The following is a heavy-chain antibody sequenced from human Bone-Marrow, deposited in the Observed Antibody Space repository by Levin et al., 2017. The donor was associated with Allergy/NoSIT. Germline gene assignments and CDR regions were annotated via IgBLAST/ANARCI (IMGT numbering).Heavy chain of an antibody. D-gene: IGHD2-15*01. CDR3: ARAFRPDPYCSGGSCDSQDY. CDR2: ISYDGSNK. V-gene: IGHV3-30-3*01. CDR1: GFTFSSYA. Sequence: GGSLRLSCAASGFTFSSYAMHWVRQAPGKGLEWVAVISYDGSNKYYADSVKGRFTISRDNSKNTLYLQMNSLRAEDTAVYYCARAFRPDPYCSGGSCDSQDYWGQGTLVTVSS. J-gene: IGHJ4*02.